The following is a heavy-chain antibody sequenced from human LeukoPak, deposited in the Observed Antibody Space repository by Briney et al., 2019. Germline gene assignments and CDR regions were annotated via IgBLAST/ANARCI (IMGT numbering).Heavy chain of an antibody. CDR1: GFTFSSYA. D-gene: IGHD3-22*01. V-gene: IGHV3-23*01. J-gene: IGHJ4*02. CDR3: AKDGPAYYYDSSGYYFDY. CDR2: ISGSGGST. Sequence: GGSLRLSCAASGFTFSSYAMSWVRQAPGKGLEWVSAISGSGGSTYYADSVKGRFTISRDDSKNTLYLQMNSLRAEDTAVYYCAKDGPAYYYDSSGYYFDYWGQGTLVTVSS.